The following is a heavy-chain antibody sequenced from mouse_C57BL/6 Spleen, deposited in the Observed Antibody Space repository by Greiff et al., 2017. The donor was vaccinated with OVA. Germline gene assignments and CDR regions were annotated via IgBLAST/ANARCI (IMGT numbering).Heavy chain of an antibody. CDR3: ARGDYDGVYYAMDY. J-gene: IGHJ4*01. D-gene: IGHD2-4*01. CDR2: INPNNGGT. CDR1: GYTFTDYN. Sequence: EVKLQESGPELVKPGASVKIPCKASGYTFTDYNMDWVKQSHGKSLEWIGDINPNNGGTIYNQKFKGKATLTVDKSSSTAYMELRSLTSEDTAVYYCARGDYDGVYYAMDYWGQGTSVTVSS. V-gene: IGHV1-18*01.